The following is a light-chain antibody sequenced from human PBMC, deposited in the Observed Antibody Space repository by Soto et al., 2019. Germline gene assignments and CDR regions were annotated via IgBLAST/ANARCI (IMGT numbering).Light chain of an antibody. Sequence: DIQMTQSPSSLSASVGDRVTITCRASQGISNYLAWYQQKPGKVPKLLIYGASNVQSGVPSRFSGSGSGTYFTLTITGLQPEDVASYYCQNYKSAPLTFGGGTKVEIK. J-gene: IGKJ4*01. CDR2: GAS. CDR3: QNYKSAPLT. CDR1: QGISNY. V-gene: IGKV1-27*01.